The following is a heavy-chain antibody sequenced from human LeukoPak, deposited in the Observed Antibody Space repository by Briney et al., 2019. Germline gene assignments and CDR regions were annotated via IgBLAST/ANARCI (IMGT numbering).Heavy chain of an antibody. V-gene: IGHV3-64D*06. CDR1: GFIISDYA. CDR3: VKDLYKGDSASWYFFHY. CDR2: ISANGGST. D-gene: IGHD6-13*01. J-gene: IGHJ4*02. Sequence: GGSLKLSCSASGFIISDYAMHWVRQAPGKGLEYVSGISANGGSTYYADSVKGRFTISRDTSKNTLYLQMSSLRAEDTAIYYCVKDLYKGDSASWYFFHYWGQGTLVTVSS.